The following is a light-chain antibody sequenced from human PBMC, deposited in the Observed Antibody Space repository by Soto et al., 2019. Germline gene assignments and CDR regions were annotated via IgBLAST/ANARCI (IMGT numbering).Light chain of an antibody. Sequence: DIQMTQSPSSVSTSVRDRVTITCRAIQTISTWMAWYQQKPGKAPKLLVYDASTLQSGVASRFSGSGSGTEFTLIISGLQPDDSATYYCQQYTNTNNPWMFGQGTKVDIK. J-gene: IGKJ1*01. V-gene: IGKV1-5*01. CDR2: DAS. CDR1: QTISTW. CDR3: QQYTNTNNPWM.